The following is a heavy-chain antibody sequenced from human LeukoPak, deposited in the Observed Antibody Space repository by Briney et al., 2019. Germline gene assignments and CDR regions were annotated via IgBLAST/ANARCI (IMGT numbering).Heavy chain of an antibody. Sequence: ASVKVSCKASGGTFSSYAISWVRQAPGQGLEWMGGIIPIFGTANYAQKFQGRVTITADESTSTAYMELSSLRSEDTAVYYCARGLRGYSYGDFGYWGQGTLVTVSS. CDR1: GGTFSSYA. J-gene: IGHJ4*02. CDR2: IIPIFGTA. D-gene: IGHD5-18*01. V-gene: IGHV1-69*01. CDR3: ARGLRGYSYGDFGY.